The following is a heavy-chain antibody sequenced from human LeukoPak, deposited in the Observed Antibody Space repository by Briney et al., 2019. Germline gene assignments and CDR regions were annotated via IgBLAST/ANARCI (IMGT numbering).Heavy chain of an antibody. D-gene: IGHD2-15*01. Sequence: SDTLSLTCAVYGGSSSGYYWSWIRQPPGKGLEWIGEINHSGSTNYNPSLKSRVTISVDTSKNQFSLKLSSVTAADTAVYYCARGGLGYCSGGSCYSSNWFDPWGQGTLVTVSS. CDR1: GGSSSGYY. CDR3: ARGGLGYCSGGSCYSSNWFDP. CDR2: INHSGST. J-gene: IGHJ5*02. V-gene: IGHV4-34*01.